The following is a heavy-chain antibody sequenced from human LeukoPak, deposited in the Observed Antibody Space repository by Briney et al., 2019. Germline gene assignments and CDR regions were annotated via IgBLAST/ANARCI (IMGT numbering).Heavy chain of an antibody. V-gene: IGHV1-18*01. CDR3: ARDLAVLRFLEWLFDY. J-gene: IGHJ4*02. D-gene: IGHD3-3*01. CDR2: ISAYNGNT. Sequence: ASVKVSCKASGYTFTSYGISWVRQAPGQGLEWMGWISAYNGNTKYAQKLQGRVTMTTDTSTSTAYMELRSLRSDDTAVYYGARDLAVLRFLEWLFDYWGQGTLVTVSS. CDR1: GYTFTSYG.